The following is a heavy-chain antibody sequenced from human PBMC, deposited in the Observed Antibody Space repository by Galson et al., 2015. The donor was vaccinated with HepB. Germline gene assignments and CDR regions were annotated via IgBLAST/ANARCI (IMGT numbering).Heavy chain of an antibody. CDR1: GYTFTDYG. CDR3: ARVLTYYYGSGSDY. D-gene: IGHD3-10*01. CDR2: IIAYSVKT. V-gene: IGHV1-18*04. J-gene: IGHJ4*02. Sequence: SVKVSCKASGYTFTDYGISWVRQAPGQGLEWIGWIIAYSVKTDYAEKFQGRVTMTTDTSTSTAYMELRSLRSDDTAVYYCARVLTYYYGSGSDYWGQGTLVTVSS.